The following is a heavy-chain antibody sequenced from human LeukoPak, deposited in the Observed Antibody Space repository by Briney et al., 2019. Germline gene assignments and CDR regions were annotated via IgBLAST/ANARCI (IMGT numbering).Heavy chain of an antibody. Sequence: TSETLSLTCAVYGGSFSGYYWSWIRQPPGKGLEWIGEINHSGSTNYNPSLKSRVTISVDTSKNQFSLKLSSVTAADTAVYYCAGANSSGWYELFDYWGQGTLVTVSS. CDR1: GGSFSGYY. J-gene: IGHJ4*02. CDR3: AGANSSGWYELFDY. V-gene: IGHV4-34*01. CDR2: INHSGST. D-gene: IGHD6-19*01.